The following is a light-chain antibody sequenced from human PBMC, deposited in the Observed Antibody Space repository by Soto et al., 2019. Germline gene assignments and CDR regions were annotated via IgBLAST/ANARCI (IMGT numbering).Light chain of an antibody. CDR2: GAS. CDR1: QSVDTTF. Sequence: EIVLTQSPGSLSLSPGQRATLSCRASQSVDTTFFAWYQKKPGQAPRLLIFGASKRATGIPDRFSGSGSGTDFALIINRLEPEDLAVYYCQQYMSAVTFGQGTKVEIK. CDR3: QQYMSAVT. V-gene: IGKV3-20*01. J-gene: IGKJ1*01.